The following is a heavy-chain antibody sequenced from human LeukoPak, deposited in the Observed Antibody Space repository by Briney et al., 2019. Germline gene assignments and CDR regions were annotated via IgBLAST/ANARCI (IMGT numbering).Heavy chain of an antibody. CDR3: ARKYYYDSSGYNYREHAFDI. D-gene: IGHD3-22*01. V-gene: IGHV3-30*04. J-gene: IGHJ3*02. CDR1: GFTFSSYA. CDR2: ISYDGSNK. Sequence: GGSLRLSCAASGFTFSSYAMHWVRQAPGKGLEWVAVISYDGSNKYYADSVKGRFTISRDDAKNSLYLQMNSLRAEDTAVYYCARKYYYDSSGYNYREHAFDIWGQGTMVTVSS.